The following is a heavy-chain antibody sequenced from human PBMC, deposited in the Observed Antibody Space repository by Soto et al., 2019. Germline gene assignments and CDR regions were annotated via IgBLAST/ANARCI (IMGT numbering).Heavy chain of an antibody. CDR1: GGSISSYY. V-gene: IGHV4-4*07. J-gene: IGHJ5*02. CDR2: IYTSGST. D-gene: IGHD2-2*01. CDR3: ARAYFHQLLSNWFDR. Sequence: SETLSLTCTVSGGSISSYYWSWIRQPAGKGLEWIGRIYTSGSTNYNPSLKSRVTMSVDTYKNQFSLKLSSVTAADTAVYYCARAYFHQLLSNWFDRWGQGTLVTVSS.